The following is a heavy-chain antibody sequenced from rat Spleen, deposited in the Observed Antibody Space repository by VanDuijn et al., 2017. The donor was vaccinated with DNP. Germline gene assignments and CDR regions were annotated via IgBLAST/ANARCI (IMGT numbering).Heavy chain of an antibody. D-gene: IGHD1-2*01. J-gene: IGHJ4*01. V-gene: IGHV2-41*01. CDR1: GFSLTSYN. CDR3: TTGGTYIYPFTY. CDR2: IWKNGAT. Sequence: QVQLKESGPGLVQPSQTLSLTCTVAGFSLTSYNVHWVRQPPGKGLEWMGVIWKNGATRYNSALKSRLSFSKATSKSQVLLQMDSLQAEDTAIYFCTTGGTYIYPFTYWGQGTSVTVSS.